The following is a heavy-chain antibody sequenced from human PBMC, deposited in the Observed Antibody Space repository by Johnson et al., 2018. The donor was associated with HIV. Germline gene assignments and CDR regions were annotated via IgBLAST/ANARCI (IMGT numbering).Heavy chain of an antibody. CDR3: ARLTWCARSSRFYAFDI. D-gene: IGHD6-13*01. J-gene: IGHJ3*02. Sequence: VQLVESGGGLVQPGGSLRLSCAASGFTFSSYDMHWVRQAPGKGLEWVSGISWNSGSIGYADSVKGRFTISRDNAKNTLYLQMNSLRVEDTAVYYCARLTWCARSSRFYAFDIWGQGTMVTVSS. CDR1: GFTFSSYD. V-gene: IGHV3-9*01. CDR2: ISWNSGSI.